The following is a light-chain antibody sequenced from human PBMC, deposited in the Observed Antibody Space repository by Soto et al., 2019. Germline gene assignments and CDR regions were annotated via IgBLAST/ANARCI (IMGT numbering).Light chain of an antibody. CDR2: DAS. CDR1: QSVNSY. Sequence: EIVLTQSPATLSLSPWETGTLSCRASQSVNSYLAWYQHKPGQSPRLLIYDASIRATGIPARFSGSGSGTDFTLTISSLEPEDFAVYYCQQYGSSRITFGQGTRLEIK. CDR3: QQYGSSRIT. V-gene: IGKV3-11*01. J-gene: IGKJ5*01.